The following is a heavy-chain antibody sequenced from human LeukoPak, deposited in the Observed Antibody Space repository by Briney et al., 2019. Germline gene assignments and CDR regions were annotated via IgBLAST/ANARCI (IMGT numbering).Heavy chain of an antibody. CDR3: ATDHSMANTAWWFDP. V-gene: IGHV1-18*01. D-gene: IGHD5-24*01. J-gene: IGHJ5*02. CDR1: GYTFTSYG. Sequence: ASVKVSCKASGYTFTSYGISWVRQAPGQGLEWMGWISAYNGNTNYAQKLQGRVTMTTDTSTSTVYMELSSLRSEDTAFYYCATDHSMANTAWWFDPWGQGTLVTVSS. CDR2: ISAYNGNT.